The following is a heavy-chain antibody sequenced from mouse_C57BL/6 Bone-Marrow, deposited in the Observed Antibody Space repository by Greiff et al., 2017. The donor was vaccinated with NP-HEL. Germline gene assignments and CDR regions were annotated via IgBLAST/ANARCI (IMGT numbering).Heavy chain of an antibody. CDR3: ASGKYGAWFAY. Sequence: VQLQQSGPELVKPGASVKIPCKASGYTFTDYNMDWVKQSHGKSLEWIGDINPNNGGTIYNQKFKGKATLTVDKSSSTAYMELRCLTSEDTAVFYCASGKYGAWFAYWGQGTLVTVSA. D-gene: IGHD2-1*01. CDR1: GYTFTDYN. J-gene: IGHJ3*01. CDR2: INPNNGGT. V-gene: IGHV1-18*01.